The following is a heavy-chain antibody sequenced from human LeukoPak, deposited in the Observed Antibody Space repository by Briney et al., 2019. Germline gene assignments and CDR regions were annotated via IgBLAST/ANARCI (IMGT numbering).Heavy chain of an antibody. CDR2: FDPEDGAR. V-gene: IGHV1-24*01. D-gene: IGHD5-18*01. CDR3: ASGYTYDYSLY. J-gene: IGHJ4*02. CDR1: GDTVTGFS. Sequence: GASVKVSCKVSGDTVTGFSIHWVRQAPGHGLEWMGGFDPEDGARIFAQKFQGRVTMTEETSTDTAYMDLSSLRSEDTAVYYCASGYTYDYSLYWGQGTLVTVSS.